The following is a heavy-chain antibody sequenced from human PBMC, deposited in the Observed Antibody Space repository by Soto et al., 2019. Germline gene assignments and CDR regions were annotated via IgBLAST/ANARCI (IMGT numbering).Heavy chain of an antibody. V-gene: IGHV4-31*03. J-gene: IGHJ4*02. Sequence: SETLSLTCTVSGGSISSGGYYWSWIRQHPGKGLEWIGYIYYSGSTYYNPSLKSRVTISVDTSKNQFSLKLSSVTAADTAVYYCVRERDGLNLFDYWGQGTLVTVSS. CDR2: IYYSGST. CDR3: VRERDGLNLFDY. CDR1: GGSISSGGYY.